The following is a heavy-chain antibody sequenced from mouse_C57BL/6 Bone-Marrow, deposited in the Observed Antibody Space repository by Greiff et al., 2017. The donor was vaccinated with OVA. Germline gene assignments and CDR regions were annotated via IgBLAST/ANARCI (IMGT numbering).Heavy chain of an antibody. Sequence: QVHVKQSGPGLVAPSQSLSITCTVSGFSLTSYGVDWVRQSPGKGLEWLGVIWGVGSTNYNSALKSRLSIRKDNSKSQVFLKMNSLQTDDTAMYYCATYGNHAWFAYWGQGTLVTVSA. J-gene: IGHJ3*01. CDR2: IWGVGST. CDR3: ATYGNHAWFAY. V-gene: IGHV2-6*01. CDR1: GFSLTSYG. D-gene: IGHD2-1*01.